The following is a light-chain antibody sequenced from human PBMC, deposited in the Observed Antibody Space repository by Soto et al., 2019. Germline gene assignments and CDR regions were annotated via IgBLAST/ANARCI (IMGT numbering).Light chain of an antibody. CDR2: GAS. CDR1: QSVSSGY. J-gene: IGKJ2*01. V-gene: IGKV3-20*01. CDR3: QQYGSSPYT. Sequence: EIVLTQSPGTLSLSPGERATLSCRASQSVSSGYLAWYQQKPGQAPRLLIYGASSRATGIPDRFSGSGSGTDFTLTITRLEPVDFAVYYCQQYGSSPYTFGQGTKLEIK.